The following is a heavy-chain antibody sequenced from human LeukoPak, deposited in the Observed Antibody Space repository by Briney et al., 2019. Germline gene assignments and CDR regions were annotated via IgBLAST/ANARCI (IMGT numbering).Heavy chain of an antibody. V-gene: IGHV1-46*01. CDR1: GYTFTSYY. CDR3: ARVNPLCFQGWTYDAFDI. D-gene: IGHD3/OR15-3a*01. Sequence: ASVKVSCKASGYTFTSYYMHWVRQAPGQGLEWMGIINPSGGSTSYAQKFQGRVTMTRDTSTSTVYMELSSLRSEDTAVYYCARVNPLCFQGWTYDAFDIWGQGTMVTVSS. J-gene: IGHJ3*02. CDR2: INPSGGST.